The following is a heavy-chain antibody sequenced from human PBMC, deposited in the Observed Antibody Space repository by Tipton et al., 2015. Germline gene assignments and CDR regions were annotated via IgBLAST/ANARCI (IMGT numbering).Heavy chain of an antibody. D-gene: IGHD3-16*01. V-gene: IGHV1-18*01. Sequence: QLVQSGAEVKKPGASVKVSCKASGYTFTRHGISWVRQAPGQGLEWMGWISTYNGNANYLQKLQGRVTMTRDTSTSTAYMELRSLRSDDTAVYYCARDEMITFGGRMSVWGQGTTVTVSS. CDR1: GYTFTRHG. CDR2: ISTYNGNA. CDR3: ARDEMITFGGRMSV. J-gene: IGHJ6*02.